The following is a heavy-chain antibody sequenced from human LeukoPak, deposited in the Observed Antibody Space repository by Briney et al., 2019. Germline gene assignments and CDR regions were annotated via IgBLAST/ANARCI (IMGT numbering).Heavy chain of an antibody. CDR2: IYSGGST. CDR3: ASHGYYDFWSGYPYILDY. V-gene: IGHV3-53*01. J-gene: IGHJ4*02. CDR1: GFTVSSNY. Sequence: PGGSLRLSCAASGFTVSSNYMSWVRQAPGKGLEWVSDIYSGGSTYYADSVKGRFTISRDNSKNTLYLQMNSLRAEDTAVYYCASHGYYDFWSGYPYILDYWGQGTLVTVSS. D-gene: IGHD3-3*01.